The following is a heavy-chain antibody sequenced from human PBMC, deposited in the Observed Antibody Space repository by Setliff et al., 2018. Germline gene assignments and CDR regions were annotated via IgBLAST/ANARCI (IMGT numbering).Heavy chain of an antibody. CDR3: ARHPHYDSSGYRDY. D-gene: IGHD3-22*01. CDR2: IYTSGST. V-gene: IGHV4-61*02. CDR1: GGSISSGGYY. J-gene: IGHJ4*02. Sequence: PSETLSLTCTVSGGSISSGGYYWSWIRQPAGKGLEWIGRIYTSGSTNYNPSLKSRVTISVDTSKNQFSLRLSSVTAADTAVYYCARHPHYDSSGYRDYWGQGTLVTVSS.